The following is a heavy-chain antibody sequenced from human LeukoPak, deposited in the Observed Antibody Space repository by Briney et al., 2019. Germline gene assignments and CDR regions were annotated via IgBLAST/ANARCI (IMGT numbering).Heavy chain of an antibody. J-gene: IGHJ4*02. CDR3: ARDSTYYDFWSGSLEY. D-gene: IGHD3-3*01. CDR1: GFTLSSYW. Sequence: GGSLRLSCVASGFTLSSYWMTWVRQAPGKGLEWVANIKQDGSEKYYVDSVKGRFTISRDNAKNSLYLQMNNLRAEDTAVYYCARDSTYYDFWSGSLEYWGQGTLVTVSS. V-gene: IGHV3-7*01. CDR2: IKQDGSEK.